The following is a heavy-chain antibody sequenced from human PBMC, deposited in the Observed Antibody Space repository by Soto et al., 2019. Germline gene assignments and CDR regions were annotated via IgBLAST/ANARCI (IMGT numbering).Heavy chain of an antibody. Sequence: SVKVSCKASGFTFTSSAAQWVRQARGQRLEWIGWIVVGSGNTNYAQKFQERVTITRDMSTSTAYMELSSLRSEDTAVYYCAAGRTYSHSVYWGQGTLVTVSS. D-gene: IGHD4-4*01. CDR2: IVVGSGNT. J-gene: IGHJ4*02. CDR3: AAGRTYSHSVY. V-gene: IGHV1-58*01. CDR1: GFTFTSSA.